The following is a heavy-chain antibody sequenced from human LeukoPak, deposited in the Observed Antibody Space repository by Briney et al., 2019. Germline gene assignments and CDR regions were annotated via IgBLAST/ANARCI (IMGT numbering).Heavy chain of an antibody. Sequence: ASVKVSCKASGGTFSSYAISWVRQAPGQGLEWMGGIISIFGTANYAQKFQGRVTITTDESTSTAYMELSSLRSEDTAVYYCARVRSSVTYYYGSGPFTYFDYWGQGTLVTVSS. D-gene: IGHD3-10*01. V-gene: IGHV1-69*05. CDR3: ARVRSSVTYYYGSGPFTYFDY. CDR2: IISIFGTA. CDR1: GGTFSSYA. J-gene: IGHJ4*02.